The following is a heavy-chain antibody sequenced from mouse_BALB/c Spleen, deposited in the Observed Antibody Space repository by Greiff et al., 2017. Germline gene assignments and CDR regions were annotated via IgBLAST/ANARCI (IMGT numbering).Heavy chain of an antibody. Sequence: EVMLVESGGGLVQPGGSRKLSCAASGFTFSSFGMHWVRQAPEKGLEWVAYISSGSSNIYYADTVKGRFTISRDNPKNTLFLQMTSLRSEDTAMYYCARNWDYFDVWGAGTTVTVSS. CDR3: ARNWDYFDV. D-gene: IGHD4-1*01. CDR1: GFTFSSFG. V-gene: IGHV5-17*02. J-gene: IGHJ1*01. CDR2: ISSGSSNI.